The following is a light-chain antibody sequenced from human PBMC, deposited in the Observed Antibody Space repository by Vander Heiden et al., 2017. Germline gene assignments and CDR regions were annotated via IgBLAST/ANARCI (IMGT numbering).Light chain of an antibody. CDR2: DVI. V-gene: IGLV2-14*03. CDR3: CSYTTLSTRL. CDR1: SKDDGGYND. Sequence: QSALTQPASVSGSPGQSITISCTGTSKDDGGYNDVSWDQQHQGKAPNLLIYDVINRPSGVSNLFSGFKSGDTASLTISGLQAEDEADYYCCSYTTLSTRLFGGGTKLTVL. J-gene: IGLJ2*01.